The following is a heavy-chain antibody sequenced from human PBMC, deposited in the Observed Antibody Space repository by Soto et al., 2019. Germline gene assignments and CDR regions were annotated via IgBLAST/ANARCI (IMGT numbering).Heavy chain of an antibody. CDR1: GYTFSGYY. CDR2: INPDSGGT. J-gene: IGHJ5*02. Sequence: QVQLAQSGAEVKRPGASVKVSCKASGYTFSGYYIHWVRQAPGQGLEWMGWINPDSGGTNYAQNFQGWVTMTRDTSITTAYMELTRLKSDDTAVYYCASGRRGLAGVGMRDWFDPWGQETLVTVSS. CDR3: ASGRRGLAGVGMRDWFDP. V-gene: IGHV1-2*04. D-gene: IGHD6-13*01.